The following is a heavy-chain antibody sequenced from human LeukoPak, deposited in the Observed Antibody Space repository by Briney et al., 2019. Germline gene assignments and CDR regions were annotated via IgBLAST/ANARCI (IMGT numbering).Heavy chain of an antibody. Sequence: PGGSLSLSCAASGFTFSGYEMNWVRQAPGKGLEWVSYIGSSGKTIYYSDSSYADSVKGRFTISRDNAKNSLYLQMNSLRAEDTAFYYCARDWAWGTPVPYYWGQGTLVTVSS. J-gene: IGHJ4*02. CDR3: ARDWAWGTPVPYY. D-gene: IGHD3-16*01. CDR1: GFTFSGYE. CDR2: IGSSGKTI. V-gene: IGHV3-48*03.